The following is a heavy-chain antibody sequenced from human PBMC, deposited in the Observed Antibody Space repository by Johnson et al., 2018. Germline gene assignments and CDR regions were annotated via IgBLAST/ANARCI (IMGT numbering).Heavy chain of an antibody. V-gene: IGHV3-48*02. D-gene: IGHD1-1*01. J-gene: IGHJ4*02. Sequence: GQSGGSLRLSCAASGFSFSSYRMNWVRQAPGKGLEWVSYISSSSSTIYYADSVKGRFTISRDNAKNSLYLQMNSLRDEDTAVYYCTTDQIAGTTCLDYWGQGTLVTVSS. CDR2: ISSSSSTI. CDR1: GFSFSSYR. CDR3: TTDQIAGTTCLDY.